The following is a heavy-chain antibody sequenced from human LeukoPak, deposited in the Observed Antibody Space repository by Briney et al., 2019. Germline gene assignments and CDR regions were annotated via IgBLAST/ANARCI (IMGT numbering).Heavy chain of an antibody. D-gene: IGHD3-22*01. J-gene: IGHJ3*02. CDR1: GGSISSSSYY. V-gene: IGHV4-39*07. CDR2: IYHSGST. Sequence: PSETLSLTCTVSGGSISSSSYYWGWIRQPPGKGLEWIGSIYHSGSTYYNPSLKSRVTISVDTSKNQFSLKLSSVTAADTAVYYCASRHYYDSSGYYYSGAFDIWGQGTMVTVSS. CDR3: ASRHYYDSSGYYYSGAFDI.